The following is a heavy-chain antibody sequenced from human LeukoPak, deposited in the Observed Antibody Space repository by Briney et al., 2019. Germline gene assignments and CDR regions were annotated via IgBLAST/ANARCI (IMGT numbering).Heavy chain of an antibody. CDR3: ARDPRITMIVVPRGPFDY. Sequence: SVKVSCKASAYTFTVYYMHWVRQAPGQGLEWMGWINPNSGGTNYAQKFQGRVTMTRDTSISTAYMELSRLGSDDTAVYYCARDPRITMIVVPRGPFDYWGQGTLVTVSS. D-gene: IGHD3-22*01. J-gene: IGHJ4*02. CDR2: INPNSGGT. CDR1: AYTFTVYY. V-gene: IGHV1-2*02.